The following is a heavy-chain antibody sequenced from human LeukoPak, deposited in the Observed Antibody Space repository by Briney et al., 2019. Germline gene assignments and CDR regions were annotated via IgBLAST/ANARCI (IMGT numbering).Heavy chain of an antibody. CDR2: INPNSGGT. J-gene: IGHJ4*02. V-gene: IGHV1-2*04. Sequence: ASVKVSCKASGYTFTGYYMNWVRQAPGQGLEGMGWINPNSGGTNYAQKFQGWVTMTRDTSISTAYMELSRLRSDDTAVYYCARGLGGGYSGYEVYWGQGTLVTVSS. CDR3: ARGLGGGYSGYEVY. CDR1: GYTFTGYY. D-gene: IGHD5-12*01.